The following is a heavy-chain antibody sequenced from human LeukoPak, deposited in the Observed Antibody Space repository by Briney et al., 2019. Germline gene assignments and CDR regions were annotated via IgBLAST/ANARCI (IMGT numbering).Heavy chain of an antibody. CDR1: GYTFTSYG. J-gene: IGHJ4*02. CDR2: ISAYNGNT. D-gene: IGHD1-26*01. CDR3: ARDAGDSGSYD. V-gene: IGHV1-18*01. Sequence: EASVTVSYKASGYTFTSYGISWVRQAPGQGPERMGWISAYNGNTNYAQKLQGRVTMTTDTSTSTAYMELRSLRSDDTAVYYCARDAGDSGSYDWGQGTLVTVSS.